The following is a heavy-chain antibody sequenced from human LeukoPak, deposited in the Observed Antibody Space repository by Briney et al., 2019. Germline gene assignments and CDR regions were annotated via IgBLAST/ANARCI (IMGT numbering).Heavy chain of an antibody. CDR1: GFTFSSYG. CDR2: IRYDGSNK. D-gene: IGHD3-10*01. V-gene: IGHV3-30*02. Sequence: PGGSLRLSCAASGFTFSSYGMHWVRQAPGKGLEWVAFIRYDGSNKYYADSVKGRFTISRDNSKNTLYLQMNSLRAEDTAVYYCAKDQNYYGAGPLEYWGQGALVTVSS. J-gene: IGHJ4*02. CDR3: AKDQNYYGAGPLEY.